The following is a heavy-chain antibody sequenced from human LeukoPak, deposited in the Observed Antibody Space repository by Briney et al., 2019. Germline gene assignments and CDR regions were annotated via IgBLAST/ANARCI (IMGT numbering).Heavy chain of an antibody. CDR1: GGSISSYY. Sequence: SETLSLTCTVSGGSISSYYWSWIRQLPGKGLEWIGYIYHSGSTNYNPSLKSRVTISVDTSKNQFSLKLTSVTAADTAVYYCARARGATIFQSAFDIWGQGTMVTVSS. J-gene: IGHJ3*02. D-gene: IGHD5-24*01. CDR3: ARARGATIFQSAFDI. CDR2: IYHSGST. V-gene: IGHV4-59*01.